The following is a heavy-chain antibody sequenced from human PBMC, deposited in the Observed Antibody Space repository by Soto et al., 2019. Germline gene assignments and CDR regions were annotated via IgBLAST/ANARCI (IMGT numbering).Heavy chain of an antibody. J-gene: IGHJ5*02. CDR1: SFTFSSYA. CDR2: ISGSGDYT. D-gene: IGHD2-15*01. V-gene: IGHV3-23*01. CDR3: AKDSRSHPQGWFDP. Sequence: EVQLLESGGCLVQPGESLRLSCAASSFTFSSYAMAWVRQAPGKWLEWVSSISGSGDYTYFADSVKGRFTISRDNSKDTLYLQMSSLRVEDTAIYYCAKDSRSHPQGWFDPWGQGTLVTVSS.